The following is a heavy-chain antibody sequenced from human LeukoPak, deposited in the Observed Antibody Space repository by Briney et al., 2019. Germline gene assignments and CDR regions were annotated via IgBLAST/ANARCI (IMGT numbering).Heavy chain of an antibody. V-gene: IGHV3-7*01. CDR1: GCSSIGYW. J-gene: IGHJ4*02. CDR2: IKQDESEK. Sequence: PGGSLRLSCAASGCSSIGYWMSWVRQAMGKGLVGVANIKQDESEKYYVDSVKGRFTISRDNAKNSLYLQMNSLRAEDTAVYYCARDGFVDTSMDNRGQGTLVTVSS. D-gene: IGHD5-18*01. CDR3: ARDGFVDTSMDN.